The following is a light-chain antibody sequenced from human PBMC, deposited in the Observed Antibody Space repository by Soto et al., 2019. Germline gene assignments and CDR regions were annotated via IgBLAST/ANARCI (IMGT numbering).Light chain of an antibody. V-gene: IGKV1-5*03. CDR3: QQYYSFWT. CDR2: EAS. J-gene: IGKJ1*01. CDR1: QSISTW. Sequence: SASVGDRVTITCRASQSISTWLAWYQQKSGKAPKLLIYEASHLQSGVPSRFGGTGSGTEFTLTINSLQPEDVATYYCQQYYSFWTFGQGTKVDIK.